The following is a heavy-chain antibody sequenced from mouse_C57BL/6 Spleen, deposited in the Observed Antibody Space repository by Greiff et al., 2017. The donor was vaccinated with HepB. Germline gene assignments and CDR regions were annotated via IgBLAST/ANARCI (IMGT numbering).Heavy chain of an antibody. D-gene: IGHD2-2*01. J-gene: IGHJ2*01. Sequence: QVQLQQPGAELVKPGASVKLSCKASGYTFTSYWMQWVKQRPGQGLEWIGEIDPSDSYTNYNQKFKGKATLTVDTSSSTAYMQLSSLTSEDSAVYYWARRGYPLFDYWGQGTTLTVAS. CDR1: GYTFTSYW. CDR3: ARRGYPLFDY. CDR2: IDPSDSYT. V-gene: IGHV1-50*01.